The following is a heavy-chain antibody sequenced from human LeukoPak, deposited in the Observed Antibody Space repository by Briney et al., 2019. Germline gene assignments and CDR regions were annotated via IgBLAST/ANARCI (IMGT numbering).Heavy chain of an antibody. CDR1: GGSISSSSYY. CDR3: ARELEWEQLGPFDY. V-gene: IGHV4-39*02. CDR2: IYYSGST. D-gene: IGHD6-13*01. J-gene: IGHJ4*02. Sequence: SETLSLTCTVSGGSISSSSYYWGWIRQPPGKGLEWIGSIYYSGSTYYNPSLKSRVTISVDTSKNQFSLKLSSVTAADTAVYYCARELEWEQLGPFDYWGQGTLVTVSS.